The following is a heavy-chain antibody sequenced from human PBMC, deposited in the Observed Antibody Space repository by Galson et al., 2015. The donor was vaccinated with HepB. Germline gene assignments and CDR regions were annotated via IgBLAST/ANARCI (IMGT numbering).Heavy chain of an antibody. J-gene: IGHJ4*02. CDR3: AKDALLAPYYDFQGYFDY. CDR1: GFNFTNYS. CDR2: ISSSSTYI. Sequence: SLRLSCAASGFNFTNYSMNWVRQAPGKGLEWVSSISSSSTYISYADSLEGRFSISRDNAKSSLYLQMNSLRAEDTAVYYCAKDALLAPYYDFQGYFDYWGQGTLVTVSS. D-gene: IGHD3-3*01. V-gene: IGHV3-21*01.